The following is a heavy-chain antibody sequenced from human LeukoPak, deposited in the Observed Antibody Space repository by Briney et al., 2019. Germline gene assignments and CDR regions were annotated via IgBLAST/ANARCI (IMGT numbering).Heavy chain of an antibody. V-gene: IGHV4-31*03. J-gene: IGHJ3*02. CDR3: ARVWRYTYAFDI. D-gene: IGHD3-3*01. Sequence: SSETLSLTCTVSGGSISSGGYYWSWIRQHPGKGLEWIGYIYYSGSTYYNPSLKSRVTISVDTSKNQFSLKLSSVTAADTAVYYCARVWRYTYAFDIWGQGTMVTVSS. CDR1: GGSISSGGYY. CDR2: IYYSGST.